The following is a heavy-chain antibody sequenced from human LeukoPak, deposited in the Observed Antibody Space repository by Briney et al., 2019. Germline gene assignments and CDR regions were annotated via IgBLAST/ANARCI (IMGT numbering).Heavy chain of an antibody. CDR1: GFTFSSYA. D-gene: IGHD6-13*01. CDR2: ISYDGSNK. CDR3: AREKQQLVPHHYYYGMDV. V-gene: IGHV3-30*04. Sequence: GGSLRLSCAASGFTFSSYAMHWVRQAPGKGLEWVAVISYDGSNKYYADSVKGRFTISRDNSKNTLYLQMNSLRAEDTAVYYCAREKQQLVPHHYYYGMDVWGKGTTVTVSS. J-gene: IGHJ6*04.